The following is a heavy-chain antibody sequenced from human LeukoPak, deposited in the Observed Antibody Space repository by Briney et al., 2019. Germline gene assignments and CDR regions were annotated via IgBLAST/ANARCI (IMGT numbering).Heavy chain of an antibody. CDR2: IKDGGRT. CDR1: GFTFSNAW. V-gene: IGHV3-15*01. CDR3: GLGSGRTDFDY. Sequence: GGSLRLSCAVSGFTFSNAWMSWVRQAPGKGLEWVGRIKDGGRTDYGAPVKGRFIISRDDSKNTLYMQMNSLKTEGTAVYYCGLGSGRTDFDYWGQGTLVTVSS. J-gene: IGHJ4*02. D-gene: IGHD3-10*01.